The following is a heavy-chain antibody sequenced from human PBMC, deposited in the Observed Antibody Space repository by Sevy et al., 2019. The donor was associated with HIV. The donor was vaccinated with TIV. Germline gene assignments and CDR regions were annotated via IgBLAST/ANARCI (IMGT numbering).Heavy chain of an antibody. CDR1: GGSLTSLY. J-gene: IGHJ4*02. CDR3: AGENAWGRGYS. Sequence: SETLSLTCTVSGGSLTSLYWGSIRQPPGKGLECLANIYYNGNTNHNPSLKSRVTISLDTSKNQFSLRLSSVTAADTAIYCCAGENAWGRGYSWGQGTLVTVSS. CDR2: IYYNGNT. V-gene: IGHV4-59*08. D-gene: IGHD1-26*01.